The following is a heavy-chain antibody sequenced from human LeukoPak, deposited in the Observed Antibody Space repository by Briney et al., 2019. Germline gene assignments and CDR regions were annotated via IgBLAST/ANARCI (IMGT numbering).Heavy chain of an antibody. Sequence: GGSLRLSCAASGFTFSSYEMNWVRQAPGKGLEWVSYISSSGSTIYYPDSVKGRFTISRDNAKSSLYLQMNSLRAEDTAVYYCARVKGSGWYAVDYWGQGTLVTVS. J-gene: IGHJ4*02. D-gene: IGHD6-19*01. CDR2: ISSSGSTI. CDR3: ARVKGSGWYAVDY. V-gene: IGHV3-48*03. CDR1: GFTFSSYE.